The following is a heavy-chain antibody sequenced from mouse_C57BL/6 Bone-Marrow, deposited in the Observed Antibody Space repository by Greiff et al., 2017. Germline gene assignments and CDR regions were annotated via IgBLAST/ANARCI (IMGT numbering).Heavy chain of an antibody. CDR3: VFAFAY. J-gene: IGHJ3*01. CDR2: INPNNGGT. CDR1: GYTFTDYN. V-gene: IGHV1-18*01. Sequence: EVQLQQSGPELVKPGASVKIPCKASGYTFTDYNMDWVNQSHGKSLEWIGDINPNNGGTIYTQKFKGKATLTVDKSSSTAYMELRSLTSEDTAVYYCVFAFAYWGQGTLVTVSA.